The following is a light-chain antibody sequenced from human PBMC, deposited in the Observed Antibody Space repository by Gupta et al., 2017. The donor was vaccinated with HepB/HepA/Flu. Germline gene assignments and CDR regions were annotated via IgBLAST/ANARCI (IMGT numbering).Light chain of an antibody. CDR2: EVN. CDR1: SSEIGGYNL. V-gene: IGLV2-23*02. Sequence: QSALPEPASVSVSPGHKITISCPGTSSEIGGYNLVSWYKHHQGKAPKLLIYEVNKRPSGVSDRFSGSNSGNTASLTISGLQAEDGANYDCYSYTGGDTCWVCGGGTSLTVL. J-gene: IGLJ3*02. CDR3: YSYTGGDTCWV.